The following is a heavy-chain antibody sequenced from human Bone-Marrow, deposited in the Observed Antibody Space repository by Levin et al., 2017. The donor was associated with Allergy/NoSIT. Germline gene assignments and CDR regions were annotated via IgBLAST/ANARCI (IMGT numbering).Heavy chain of an antibody. J-gene: IGHJ4*02. D-gene: IGHD2-15*01. CDR1: GGTFSNYA. CDR2: IFPFSGIK. CDR3: ARELRDSRQVDY. V-gene: IGHV1-69*10. Sequence: SVKVSCKASGGTFSNYAISWVRQAPGQGLEWMGGIFPFSGIKNNAQKFQGRVTMTRDTSTTTVYMELSSLMPEDTGVDYCARELRDSRQVDYWGQGTLVTVSS.